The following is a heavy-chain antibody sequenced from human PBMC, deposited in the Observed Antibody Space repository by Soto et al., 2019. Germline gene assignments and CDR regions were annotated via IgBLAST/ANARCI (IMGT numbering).Heavy chain of an antibody. D-gene: IGHD4-17*01. CDR3: ARERSDYGDLYWYFDL. CDR2: INPSGGST. V-gene: IGHV1-46*03. J-gene: IGHJ2*01. CDR1: GYTFTSYY. Sequence: ASVKVSCKASGYTFTSYYMHWVRQAPGQGLEWMGIINPSGGSTSYAQKFQGRVTMTRDTSPSTVYMELSSLRSEDTAVYYCARERSDYGDLYWYFDLWGRGTLVTVSS.